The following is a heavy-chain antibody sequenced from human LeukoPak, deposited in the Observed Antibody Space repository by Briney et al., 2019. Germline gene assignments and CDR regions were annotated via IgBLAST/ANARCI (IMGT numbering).Heavy chain of an antibody. D-gene: IGHD6-6*01. Sequence: GGSLRLSCAASGFTFSSHAMNWVRQAPGKGLEWVSYISTASSSVHYADSVKGRFTISRDNAKNSLYLQMNSLGAEDTAVYFCATYHRSSYYYIDAWGKGTTVTVSS. CDR1: GFTFSSHA. CDR2: ISTASSSV. CDR3: ATYHRSSYYYIDA. V-gene: IGHV3-48*04. J-gene: IGHJ6*03.